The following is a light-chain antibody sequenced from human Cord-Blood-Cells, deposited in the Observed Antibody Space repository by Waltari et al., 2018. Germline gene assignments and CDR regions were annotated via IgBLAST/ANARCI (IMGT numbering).Light chain of an antibody. J-gene: IGLJ3*02. Sequence: QAVVTQAHTLPVSPGGEVTRTCGSSTGSVISGHYPYWFQQKPGQAPRTLIYVTSNKHSWTTARFSGSLLGGKAALTLSGAQPEDEAEYYCLLSYSGAWVFGGGTKLTVL. CDR3: LLSYSGAWV. CDR2: VTS. CDR1: TGSVISGHY. V-gene: IGLV7-46*01.